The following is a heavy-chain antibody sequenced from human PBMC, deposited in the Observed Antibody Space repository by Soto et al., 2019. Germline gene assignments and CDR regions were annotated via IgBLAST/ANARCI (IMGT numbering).Heavy chain of an antibody. V-gene: IGHV4-59*08. CDR3: ARHGYSSGWYPIYFDY. J-gene: IGHJ4*02. Sequence: PSETHSVTSPVAGGSISSYDWSWIRQPPGKGLEWIGYIYYSGSTNYNPSLKSRVTISVDTSKNQFSLKLSSVTAADTAVYYCARHGYSSGWYPIYFDYWGQGTLVTVSS. CDR1: GGSISSYD. D-gene: IGHD6-19*01. CDR2: IYYSGST.